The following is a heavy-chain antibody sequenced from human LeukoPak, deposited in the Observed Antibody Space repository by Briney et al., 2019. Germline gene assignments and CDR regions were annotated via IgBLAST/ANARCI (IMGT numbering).Heavy chain of an antibody. V-gene: IGHV4-59*08. CDR2: IYYSGST. Sequence: SETLSLTCTVSGGSISSYYWSWIRQPPGKGLEWIGYIYYSGSTNYNPSLKSRVTISVDTSKNQFSLKLSSVTAADTAVYYCARHGSDYYDSSGYFVRLRGSGGAIDYWGQGTLVTVSS. CDR1: GGSISSYY. D-gene: IGHD3-22*01. CDR3: ARHGSDYYDSSGYFVRLRGSGGAIDY. J-gene: IGHJ4*02.